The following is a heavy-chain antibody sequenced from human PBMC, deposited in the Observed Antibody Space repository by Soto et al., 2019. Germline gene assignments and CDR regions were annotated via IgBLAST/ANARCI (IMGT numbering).Heavy chain of an antibody. D-gene: IGHD4-4*01. CDR2: IGASSGNT. CDR3: TRDTGNFLDY. V-gene: IGHV1-18*04. CDR1: GYFFTGYT. Sequence: QVQLLQSGGQVKKPGASVKVSCKASGYFFTGYTISWVRQAPGQGLEWVGWIGASSGNTDSARNLQGRVTMTTDTTTSTALKELRSLRSDNAAVYYGTRDTGNFLDYWGQGTLVTVSS. J-gene: IGHJ4*02.